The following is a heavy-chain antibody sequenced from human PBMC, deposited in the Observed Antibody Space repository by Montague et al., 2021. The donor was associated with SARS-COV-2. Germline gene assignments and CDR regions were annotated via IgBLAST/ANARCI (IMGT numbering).Heavy chain of an antibody. CDR3: ARIVGDCSSDSCYAVR. J-gene: IGHJ4*02. V-gene: IGHV4-34*01. Sequence: SETLSLTCAVHGGSLSGYYWSWIRQPPEKGLEWIGEINHSANTKYNPSLKSRVTISGDTSKNQFSLKLTCVTAADTAVYYCARIVGDCSSDSCYAVRWGQGTVVTVSS. CDR2: INHSANT. D-gene: IGHD2-2*01. CDR1: GGSLSGYY.